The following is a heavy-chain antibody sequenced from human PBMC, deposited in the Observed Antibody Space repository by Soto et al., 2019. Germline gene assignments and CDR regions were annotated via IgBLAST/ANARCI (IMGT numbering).Heavy chain of an antibody. CDR1: GFTFGDYA. V-gene: IGHV3-49*03. J-gene: IGHJ4*02. CDR3: TRDLSGYDTGVGFDY. CDR2: IRSKAYGGTT. D-gene: IGHD5-12*01. Sequence: GGSLRLSCTASGFTFGDYAMSWFRQAPGKGLEWVGFIRSKAYGGTTEYAASVKGRFTISRDDSKSIAYLQMNSLKTEDTAVYYCTRDLSGYDTGVGFDYWGQGTLVTVSS.